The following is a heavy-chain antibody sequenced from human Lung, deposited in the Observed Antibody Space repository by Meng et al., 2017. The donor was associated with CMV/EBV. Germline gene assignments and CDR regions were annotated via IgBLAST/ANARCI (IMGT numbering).Heavy chain of an antibody. V-gene: IGHV4-61*01. D-gene: IGHD4-17*01. CDR1: GGSVSSCTDY. CDR3: ARLATTVLTT. J-gene: IGHJ4*02. CDR2: VYYAGST. Sequence: GSLRLYCTVSGGSVSSCTDYYSWIRQPPGKGLEWIGYVYYAGSTNYNPSLESRVTISVNTTKNQFSLELTSVTAADTAKYYCARLATTVLTTWGPGTLVTVSS.